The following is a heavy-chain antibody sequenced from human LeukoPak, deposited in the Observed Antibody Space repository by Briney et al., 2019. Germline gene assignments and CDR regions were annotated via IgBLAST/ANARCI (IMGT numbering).Heavy chain of an antibody. CDR1: GFTFSSYA. CDR3: AREPHYYGSGSYYTH. J-gene: IGHJ4*02. V-gene: IGHV3-23*01. CDR2: ISGSGGST. D-gene: IGHD3-10*01. Sequence: GGSLRLSCAASGFTFSSYAMSWVRQAPGKGLEWVSAISGSGGSTYYADSVKGRFTISRDNAKNSLYLQMNSLRAEDTAVYYCAREPHYYGSGSYYTHWGQGTLVTASS.